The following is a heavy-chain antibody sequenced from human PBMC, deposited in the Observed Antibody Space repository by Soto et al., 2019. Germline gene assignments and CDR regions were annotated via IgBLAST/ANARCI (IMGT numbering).Heavy chain of an antibody. J-gene: IGHJ4*02. CDR2: ISGSGGST. V-gene: IGHV3-23*01. CDR1: GFTFSSYA. D-gene: IGHD4-17*01. CDR3: AKDSRGGDYGDPEVIDY. Sequence: GGSLRLSCAASGFTFSSYAMSWVRQAPGKGLEWVSAISGSGGSTYYADSVKGRFTISRDNSKNTLYLQMNSLRAEDTAVYYCAKDSRGGDYGDPEVIDYWGQGTLVTVSS.